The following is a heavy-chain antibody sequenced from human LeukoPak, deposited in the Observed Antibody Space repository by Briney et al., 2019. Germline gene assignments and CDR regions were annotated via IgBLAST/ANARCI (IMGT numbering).Heavy chain of an antibody. D-gene: IGHD3-16*01. J-gene: IGHJ4*02. CDR2: IYTSGST. V-gene: IGHV4-4*07. Sequence: SETLSLTCTVSGGSISDYYWSWIRQPAGKGLEWIGRIYTSGSTNYNPSLKTRVTMSVDTSKNQFSLKLSSVTAADTAVYYCARATPVGGVRFDYWGQGTLVTVSS. CDR3: ARATPVGGVRFDY. CDR1: GGSISDYY.